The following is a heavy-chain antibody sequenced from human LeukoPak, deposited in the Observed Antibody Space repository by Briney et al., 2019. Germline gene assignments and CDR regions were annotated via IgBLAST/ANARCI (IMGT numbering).Heavy chain of an antibody. CDR3: ARTWIQLWALNY. J-gene: IGHJ4*02. Sequence: ASVKVSCKASGYTFTGYYMHWVRQAPGQGLEWMGWINPNSGGTNYAQKFQGRVTMTRDTSISTAYMELSRLRPDDTAVYYCARTWIQLWALNYWGQGTLVTVSS. CDR2: INPNSGGT. V-gene: IGHV1-2*02. D-gene: IGHD5-18*01. CDR1: GYTFTGYY.